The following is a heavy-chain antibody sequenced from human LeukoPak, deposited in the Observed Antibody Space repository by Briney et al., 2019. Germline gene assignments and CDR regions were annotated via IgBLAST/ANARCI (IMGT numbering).Heavy chain of an antibody. CDR3: AKEYCDSSGLYYLLHYFDY. CDR1: GFTFSSYG. Sequence: PGGTLRLSCAASGFTFSSYGMSWVRQAPGKGLEWVSAISGSGGSTYYADSVKGRFTIPRDNSKNTLYLQMNSLRAEDTAVYYCAKEYCDSSGLYYLLHYFDYWGQGTLVTVTS. CDR2: ISGSGGST. D-gene: IGHD3-22*01. V-gene: IGHV3-23*01. J-gene: IGHJ4*02.